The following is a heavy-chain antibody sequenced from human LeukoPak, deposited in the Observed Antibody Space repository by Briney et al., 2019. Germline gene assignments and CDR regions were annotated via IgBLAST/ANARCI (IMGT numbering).Heavy chain of an antibody. J-gene: IGHJ4*02. Sequence: PGGSLRLSCAASGFTFGSHSMTWVRQAPGKGLEWVSSMSSGSTYIYYADSVRGRFTISRDNAKNSLYLLMNSLRVDDTAVYYCASGRPTGASRVFVVQWGQGTLVTVSS. V-gene: IGHV3-21*06. CDR1: GFTFGSHS. CDR3: ASGRPTGASRVFVVQ. CDR2: MSSGSTYI. D-gene: IGHD6-6*01.